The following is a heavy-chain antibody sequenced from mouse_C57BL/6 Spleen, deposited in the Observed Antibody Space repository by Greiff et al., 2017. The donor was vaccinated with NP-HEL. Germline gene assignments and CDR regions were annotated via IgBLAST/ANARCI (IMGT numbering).Heavy chain of an antibody. CDR3: ARRAYYGSSYAMDY. CDR2: ISSGSSTI. V-gene: IGHV5-17*01. CDR1: GFTFSDYG. J-gene: IGHJ4*01. Sequence: LVESGGGLVKPGGSLKLSCAASGFTFSDYGMHWVRQAPEKGLEWVAYISSGSSTIYYADTVKGRFTISRDNAKNTLFLQMTSLRSEDTAMYYCARRAYYGSSYAMDYWGQGTSVTVSS. D-gene: IGHD1-1*01.